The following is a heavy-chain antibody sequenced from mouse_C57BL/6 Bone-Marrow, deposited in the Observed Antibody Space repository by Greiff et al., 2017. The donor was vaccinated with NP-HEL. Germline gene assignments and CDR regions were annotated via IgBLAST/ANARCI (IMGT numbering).Heavy chain of an antibody. J-gene: IGHJ2*01. Sequence: QVQLQQSGAELARPGASVKMSCKASGYTFTSYTMHWVKQRPGQGLEWIGYINPSSGYTKYNQKFKDKATLTADKSSSTAYMQLSSLTSEDSAVYYCARIITTAVDYWGKGTTLTVSS. CDR1: GYTFTSYT. D-gene: IGHD1-1*01. CDR3: ARIITTAVDY. V-gene: IGHV1-4*01. CDR2: INPSSGYT.